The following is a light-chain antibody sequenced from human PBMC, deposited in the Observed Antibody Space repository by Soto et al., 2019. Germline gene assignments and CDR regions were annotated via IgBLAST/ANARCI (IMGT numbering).Light chain of an antibody. V-gene: IGLV1-44*01. J-gene: IGLJ1*01. CDR2: SNN. CDR3: ASWDVTLNGLYV. CDR1: SSNIGSGT. Sequence: QSVLTQPPSASGTPGQRVTISCSGSSSNIGSGTVNWYQQLPGAAPKLLIYSNNQRPSGVPDRFSGSKSGTSASLAISGLQSEDEADYYCASWDVTLNGLYVFGTGTKVTV.